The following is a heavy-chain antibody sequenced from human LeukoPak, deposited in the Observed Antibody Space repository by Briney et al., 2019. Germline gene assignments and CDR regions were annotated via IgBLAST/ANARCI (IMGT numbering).Heavy chain of an antibody. Sequence: ASVKVSCKASGYTFTSYAMHWVRQAPGQRLEWMGWINAGNGNTIYSQKFQGRVTITRDTSASTAYMELSSLRSEDTAVYYCARAPIKYSYGNRYYFDYWGQGTLVTVSS. V-gene: IGHV1-3*01. CDR2: INAGNGNT. CDR3: ARAPIKYSYGNRYYFDY. CDR1: GYTFTSYA. J-gene: IGHJ4*02. D-gene: IGHD5-18*01.